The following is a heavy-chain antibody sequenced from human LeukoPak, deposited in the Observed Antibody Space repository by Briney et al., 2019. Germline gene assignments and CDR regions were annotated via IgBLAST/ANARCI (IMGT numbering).Heavy chain of an antibody. CDR2: IYSSGST. CDR3: ARGHNILTGYYYFDY. CDR1: GGSINSYY. V-gene: IGHV4-4*07. J-gene: IGHJ4*02. Sequence: SETLSLTCTVSGGSINSYYWSWIRQSAGKGLEWIGRIYSSGSTNYNAALKSRVTLSVDTSKNQFSLKLISVTAADTAVYYCARGHNILTGYYYFDYWGLGTLVTVSS. D-gene: IGHD3-9*01.